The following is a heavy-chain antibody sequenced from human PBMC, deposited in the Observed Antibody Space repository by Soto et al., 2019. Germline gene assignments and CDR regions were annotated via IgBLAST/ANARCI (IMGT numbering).Heavy chain of an antibody. Sequence: LSLTCAVSGVSIHNSHSFWAWIRQPPGKGLEFIGSVYYSGGANYNPSLKSRVTISVDTSKNQLSLRVNSVTAADTAVYYCGRVVEGATRHTDLDSWGQGTTVTVYS. CDR2: VYYSGGA. CDR3: GRVVEGATRHTDLDS. D-gene: IGHD2-15*01. CDR1: GVSIHNSHSF. V-gene: IGHV4-39*01. J-gene: IGHJ4*02.